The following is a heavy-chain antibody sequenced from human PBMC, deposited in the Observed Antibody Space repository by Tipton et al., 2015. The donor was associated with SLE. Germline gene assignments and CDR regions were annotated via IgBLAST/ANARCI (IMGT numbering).Heavy chain of an antibody. D-gene: IGHD2/OR15-2a*01. J-gene: IGHJ4*02. CDR1: GDSFSNHF. V-gene: IGHV4-59*08. CDR3: ARSSSVRTLLWPTFAY. Sequence: TLSLTCTVSGDSFSNHFWSWIRQSPGKGLEWIGNFYHRGTTYYNPSLKSRVTISADTSKNHLSLKLTSVTAADTAVYFCARSSSVRTLLWPTFAYWGQGTLVTVSS. CDR2: FYHRGTT.